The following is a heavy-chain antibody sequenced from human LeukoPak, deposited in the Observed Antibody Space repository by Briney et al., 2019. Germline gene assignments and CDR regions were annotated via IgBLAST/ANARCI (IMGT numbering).Heavy chain of an antibody. V-gene: IGHV4-39*07. CDR3: ARDPRGWSFDY. CDR2: IYYSGST. CDR1: GGSISSSSYY. J-gene: IGHJ4*02. D-gene: IGHD2-15*01. Sequence: PETLSLTCTVSGGSISSSSYYWGWIRQPPGKGLEWIGSIYYSGSTYYNPSLKSRVTISVDTSKNQFSLKLSAVTAADTAVYYCARDPRGWSFDYWGQGTLVTVSS.